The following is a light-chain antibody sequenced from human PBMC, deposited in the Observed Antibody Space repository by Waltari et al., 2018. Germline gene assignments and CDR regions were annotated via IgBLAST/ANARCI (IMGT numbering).Light chain of an antibody. CDR3: QQYNSYSWT. J-gene: IGKJ1*01. V-gene: IGKV1-5*03. CDR2: TAS. Sequence: DIQMTQSPSTLSASVGDRVTITCRASQSISNWLAWYQQKPGKAPKVLIYTASSLESGVPSRFSGSGSGTEFTLTISRLQPDDFATYYCQQYNSYSWTFGQGTKVEIK. CDR1: QSISNW.